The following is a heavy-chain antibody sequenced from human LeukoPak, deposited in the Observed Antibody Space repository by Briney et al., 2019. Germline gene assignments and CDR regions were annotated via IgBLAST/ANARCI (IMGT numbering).Heavy chain of an antibody. D-gene: IGHD1-7*01. CDR3: ARDKNYYYDY. Sequence: GGSLRLSCAASGITFSGSGMSWIRQAPGKGLEWVSYISSSGSTIYYADSVKGRFTISRDNAKNSLYLQMNSLRAEDTAVYYCARDKNYYYDYWGQGTLVTVSS. CDR1: GITFSGSG. J-gene: IGHJ4*02. CDR2: ISSSGSTI. V-gene: IGHV3-11*01.